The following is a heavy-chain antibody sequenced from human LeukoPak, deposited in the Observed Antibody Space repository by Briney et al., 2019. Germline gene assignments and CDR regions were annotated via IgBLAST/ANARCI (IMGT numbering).Heavy chain of an antibody. CDR2: IRSNAYDGIT. CDR1: GFTFGDYI. D-gene: IGHD6-19*01. J-gene: IGHJ4*02. CDR3: ARGRGPYASGWYTGYCFDY. Sequence: GSSLRLSCLASGFTFGDYIMNWVRQAPGKGLEWVGFIRSNAYDGITEYAAYGKGRFTISRDDSKSIADLQMNSLKTEDTAVYYCARGRGPYASGWYTGYCFDYWGQGTLVTVST. V-gene: IGHV3-49*04.